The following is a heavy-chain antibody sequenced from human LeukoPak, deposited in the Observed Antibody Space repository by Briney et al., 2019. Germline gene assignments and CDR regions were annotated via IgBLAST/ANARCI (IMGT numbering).Heavy chain of an antibody. Sequence: GGSLRLSCAASGFTFSNAWMNWVRQAPGKGLEWVGRIKSKTDGETTEYAAPVKDRFSISRDDSKSMMYLQMNSLKTEDTAVYYCITPLPYSAQGGQGTLVTVSS. CDR2: IKSKTDGETT. J-gene: IGHJ4*02. CDR3: ITPLPYSAQ. D-gene: IGHD2-21*01. V-gene: IGHV3-15*07. CDR1: GFTFSNAW.